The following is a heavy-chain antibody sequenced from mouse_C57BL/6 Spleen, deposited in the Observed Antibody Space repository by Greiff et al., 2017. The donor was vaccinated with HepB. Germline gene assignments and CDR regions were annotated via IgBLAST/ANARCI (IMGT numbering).Heavy chain of an antibody. CDR2: ISSGSSTI. CDR1: GFTFSDYG. V-gene: IGHV5-17*01. CDR3: ARGGYDYSWFAY. J-gene: IGHJ3*01. D-gene: IGHD2-4*01. Sequence: EVKVEESGGGLVKPGGSLKLSCAASGFTFSDYGMHWVRQAPEKGLEWVAYISSGSSTIYYADTVKGRFTISRDNAKNTLFLQMTSLRSEDTAMYYCARGGYDYSWFAYWGQGTLVTVSA.